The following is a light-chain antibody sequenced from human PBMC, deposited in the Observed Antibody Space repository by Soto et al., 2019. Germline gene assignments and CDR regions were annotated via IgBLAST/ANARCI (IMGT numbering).Light chain of an antibody. Sequence: QSALTQPASVSGSPGQSITISCTGTSSDVGSYNLVSWYQQQPGKAPKLMIYEGSKRPSGVSNRFSGSKSGKTASLTISGLQAEDEADYYCCSYAGSSTVVFGGGTKLTVL. J-gene: IGLJ2*01. CDR1: SSDVGSYNL. CDR2: EGS. CDR3: CSYAGSSTVV. V-gene: IGLV2-23*01.